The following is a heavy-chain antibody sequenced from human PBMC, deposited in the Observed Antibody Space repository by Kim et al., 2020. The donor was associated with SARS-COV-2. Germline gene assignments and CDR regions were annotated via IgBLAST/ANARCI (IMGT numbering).Heavy chain of an antibody. CDR1: GFSLSTSGVG. CDR3: AHSRITMVRGAHFDY. D-gene: IGHD3-10*01. Sequence: SGPTLVNPTQTLTLTCTFSGFSLSTSGVGVGWIRQPPGKALEWLALIYWNDDKRYSPSLNSRLTITKDTSKNQVVLTMTHMVSMDTATYYCAHSRITMVRGAHFDYWGQGTLVTVSS. CDR2: IYWNDDK. V-gene: IGHV2-5*01. J-gene: IGHJ4*02.